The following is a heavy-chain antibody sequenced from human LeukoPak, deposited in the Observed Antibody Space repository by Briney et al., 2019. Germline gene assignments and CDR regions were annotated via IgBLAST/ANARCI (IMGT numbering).Heavy chain of an antibody. CDR1: GFTFSGSA. CDR3: TRPSIAAGGFDP. D-gene: IGHD6-13*01. CDR2: IRSKANSYAT. Sequence: GGSLRLSCAASGFTFSGSAMHWVRQASGKGLEWVGRIRSKANSYATAYAASVKGRFTISRDDSKNTAYLQMNSLKTEDTAVYCCTRPSIAAGGFDPWGQGTLVTVSS. J-gene: IGHJ5*02. V-gene: IGHV3-73*01.